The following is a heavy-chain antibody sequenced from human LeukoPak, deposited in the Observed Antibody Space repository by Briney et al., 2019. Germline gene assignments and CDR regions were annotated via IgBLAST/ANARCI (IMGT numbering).Heavy chain of an antibody. V-gene: IGHV3-15*01. CDR2: IKSKTDGGTT. Sequence: GGSLRLSCAASGFTFSNAWMSWVRQAPGKGLEWVGRIKSKTDGGTTDYAAPVKGRFTISRDDSKNTLYLQMNSLKTEDTAVYYCTTWIQLWSAVRDYWGQGTLVTVSS. D-gene: IGHD5-18*01. CDR3: TTWIQLWSAVRDY. CDR1: GFTFSNAW. J-gene: IGHJ4*02.